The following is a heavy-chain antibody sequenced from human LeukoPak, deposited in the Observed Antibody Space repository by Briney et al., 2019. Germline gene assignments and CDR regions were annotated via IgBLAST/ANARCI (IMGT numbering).Heavy chain of an antibody. CDR2: IYYSGST. CDR1: GGSISSYY. J-gene: IGHJ3*02. Sequence: PSETLSLTCTVSGGSISSYYWSWIRQPPGKGLEWIGYIYYSGSTNYNPSLKSRVTISVDTSKYQFSLKLSSVTAADTAVYYCARYYSSGYPNPLSAFDIWGQGTMVTVSS. V-gene: IGHV4-59*01. D-gene: IGHD3-22*01. CDR3: ARYYSSGYPNPLSAFDI.